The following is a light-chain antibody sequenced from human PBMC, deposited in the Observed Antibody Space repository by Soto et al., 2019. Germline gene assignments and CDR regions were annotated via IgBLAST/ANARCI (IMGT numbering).Light chain of an antibody. J-gene: IGLJ1*01. CDR2: GDN. V-gene: IGLV1-40*01. CDR3: QSYDSSLTTFV. CDR1: SSNIGAEYD. Sequence: QSVLTHPPSVSGAPGQRLAISCTGSSSNIGAEYDVHWYQQLPGTAPKRLIYGDNNRPSGAPDRFSGPKSGTSASLAITGLQPEDEADYYCQSYDSSLTTFVFGTGTKVTVL.